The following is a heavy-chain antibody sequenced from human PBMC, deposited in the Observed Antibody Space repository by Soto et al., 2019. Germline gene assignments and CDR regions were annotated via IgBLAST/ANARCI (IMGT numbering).Heavy chain of an antibody. Sequence: ASVKVSCKASGGTFSSYAISWVRQAPGQGLEWMGGIIPIFGTANYAQKFQGRVTMTTDTSTSTAYMELRSLSPDDTAVYYCARDHLRYMVRGVNSDYWGQGTLVTVSS. D-gene: IGHD3-10*01. CDR2: IIPIFGTA. CDR3: ARDHLRYMVRGVNSDY. CDR1: GGTFSSYA. V-gene: IGHV1-69*05. J-gene: IGHJ4*02.